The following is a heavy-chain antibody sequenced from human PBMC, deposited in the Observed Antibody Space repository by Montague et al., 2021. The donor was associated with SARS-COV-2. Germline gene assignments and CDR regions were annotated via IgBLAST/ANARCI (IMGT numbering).Heavy chain of an antibody. CDR1: GGSSSSGGYY. D-gene: IGHD3-3*01. V-gene: IGHV4-31*03. Sequence: TLSLTCTVSGGSSSSGGYYWSWIRQHPGKGLEWLGYIYYSGSTYYNPSLKSRVTISVDTSKNQFSLKLSSVTAADTAVYYCARALRRVVIKHFDYWGQGTLVTVSS. CDR3: ARALRRVVIKHFDY. J-gene: IGHJ4*02. CDR2: IYYSGST.